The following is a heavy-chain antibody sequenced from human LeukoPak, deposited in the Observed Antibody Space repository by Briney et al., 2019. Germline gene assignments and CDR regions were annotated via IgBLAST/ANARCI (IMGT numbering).Heavy chain of an antibody. V-gene: IGHV3-23*01. CDR3: AREKGAGYYRDLDY. D-gene: IGHD3-9*01. Sequence: GGSLRLSCAASGFTFSSYAMTWVRQAPGKGLEWVSAITDSGGSTYYADSVKGRFTISRDNSKDTLFLQMNSLRVEDTALYYCAREKGAGYYRDLDYWGQGTLVTVSS. CDR1: GFTFSSYA. J-gene: IGHJ4*02. CDR2: ITDSGGST.